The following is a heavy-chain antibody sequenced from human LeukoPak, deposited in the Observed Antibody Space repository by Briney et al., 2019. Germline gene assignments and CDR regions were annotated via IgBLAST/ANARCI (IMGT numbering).Heavy chain of an antibody. J-gene: IGHJ3*02. CDR2: IIPIFGTA. CDR1: GGTFSSYA. V-gene: IGHV1-69*05. Sequence: SVKVSCKASGGTFSSYAISWVRRAPGQGLEWMGGIIPIFGTANYAQKFQGRVTITTDESTSTAYMELSSLRSEDTAVYYCARDMWRVRGDAFDIWGQGTMVTVSS. CDR3: ARDMWRVRGDAFDI. D-gene: IGHD6-19*01.